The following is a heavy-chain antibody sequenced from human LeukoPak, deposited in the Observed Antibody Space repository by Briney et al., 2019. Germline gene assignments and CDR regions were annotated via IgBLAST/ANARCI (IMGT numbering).Heavy chain of an antibody. Sequence: PGGSLRLSCAASGFTLSDAWMSWVRQAPGKGLEWVSVISGSGDDTNYADSVKGRFTISRDNSKNTLYLQMNSLRAEDTAVYYCARKVAGPNNWLDPWGQGTLVTVSS. CDR1: GFTLSDAW. CDR3: ARKVAGPNNWLDP. D-gene: IGHD2-15*01. CDR2: ISGSGDDT. V-gene: IGHV3-23*01. J-gene: IGHJ5*02.